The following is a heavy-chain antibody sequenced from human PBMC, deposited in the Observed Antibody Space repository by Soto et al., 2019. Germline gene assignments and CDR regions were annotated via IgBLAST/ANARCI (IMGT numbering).Heavy chain of an antibody. CDR2: INHSGST. CDR1: GGSFSGYY. J-gene: IGHJ4*02. CDR3: ARGPRRFPRLLDY. Sequence: QVQLQQWGAGLLKPSETLSLTCAVYGGSFSGYYWSWIRQPPGKGLEWIGEINHSGSTNYNPSLKSRGTISVDTSKNQFSLKLSSVTAADTAVYYCARGPRRFPRLLDYWGQGTLVTVSS. V-gene: IGHV4-34*01. D-gene: IGHD2-15*01.